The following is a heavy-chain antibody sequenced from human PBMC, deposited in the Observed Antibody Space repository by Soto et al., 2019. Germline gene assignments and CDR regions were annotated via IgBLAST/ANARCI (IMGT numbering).Heavy chain of an antibody. V-gene: IGHV4-59*02. CDR2: VYDSGST. CDR3: ERARGTYDFVSRKGPVWSDP. D-gene: IGHD3-16*01. J-gene: IGHJ5*02. Sequence: AETLSLTCTVSGTSVSYYYWSWIRQPPGKGLEWIGHVYDSGSTNYSPSLKSRVSMSLDTSTNQVSLNLSSVTPAETAIYYCERARGTYDFVSRKGPVWSDPWGQGILVTVSS. CDR1: GTSVSYYY.